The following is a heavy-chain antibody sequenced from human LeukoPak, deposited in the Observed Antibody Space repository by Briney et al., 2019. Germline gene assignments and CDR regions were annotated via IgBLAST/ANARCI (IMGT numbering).Heavy chain of an antibody. CDR1: GYTLSGHY. CDR2: INPNSGGT. D-gene: IGHD3-16*01. Sequence: ASVKVSCKASGYTLSGHYMHWVRQAPGQGLEWMGWINPNSGGTNYAQKFQGRVTMTRDTYISTAYMELSRLRSDDTAVYYCARDKGLVWGWGQGTLVTVSS. V-gene: IGHV1-2*02. J-gene: IGHJ4*02. CDR3: ARDKGLVWG.